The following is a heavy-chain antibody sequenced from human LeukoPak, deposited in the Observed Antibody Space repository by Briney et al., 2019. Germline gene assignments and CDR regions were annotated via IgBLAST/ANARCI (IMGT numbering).Heavy chain of an antibody. D-gene: IGHD3-3*01. V-gene: IGHV4-59*08. J-gene: IGHJ5*02. CDR3: ARAGKGQFGVVRS. CDR2: ISYSGST. Sequence: SETLSLTCTVSGDSITNYYWSWIRQPPGKGLEWIGYISYSGSTDYNPSLKSRVTISVDMSKNQFSLKLSSVTAADTAVYYCARAGKGQFGVVRSWGQGTLVTVSS. CDR1: GDSITNYY.